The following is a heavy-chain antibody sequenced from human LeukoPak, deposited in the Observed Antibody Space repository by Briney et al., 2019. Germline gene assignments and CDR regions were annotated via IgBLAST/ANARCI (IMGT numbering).Heavy chain of an antibody. CDR3: ASNSVGVLPIATFDY. CDR2: IKQDGSEK. CDR1: GFTFSSYG. Sequence: HPGGSLRLSCAASGFTFSSYGMNWVRQAPGKGLEWVANIKQDGSEKYYVDSVKGRFTISRDNAKNSLYLQMNSLKAEDTAVYYCASNSVGVLPIATFDYWGQGTLVTVSS. J-gene: IGHJ4*02. V-gene: IGHV3-7*01. D-gene: IGHD2-2*01.